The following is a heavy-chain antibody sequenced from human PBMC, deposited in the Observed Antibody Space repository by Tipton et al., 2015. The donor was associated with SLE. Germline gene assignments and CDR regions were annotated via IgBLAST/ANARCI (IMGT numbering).Heavy chain of an antibody. V-gene: IGHV4-4*09. CDR3: ARSIYTAGIPPGY. CDR2: IHTSGSP. J-gene: IGHJ4*02. CDR1: GGSISSHY. D-gene: IGHD2-2*02. Sequence: TLSLTCTVSGGSISSHYWSWIRQPPGKGLEWIGYIHTSGSPNYNPSLKSRVTISADKSKRQFSLKLISVTAADTAVYYCARSIYTAGIPPGYWGQGTLVTGSS.